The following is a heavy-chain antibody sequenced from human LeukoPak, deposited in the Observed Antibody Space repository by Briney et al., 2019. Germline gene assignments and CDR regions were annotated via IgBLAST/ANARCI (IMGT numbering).Heavy chain of an antibody. CDR3: ARNVANTGDFDY. V-gene: IGHV1-18*01. CDR2: ISAYNGDT. D-gene: IGHD7-27*01. CDR1: GYTFTNYG. J-gene: IGHJ4*02. Sequence: ASVKVSCKASGYTFTNYGISWVRQAPGQGLEWMGWISAYNGDTNYAQKFQGRVTVTTDTSTSTAYMELRSLRSDDTAVYYCARNVANTGDFDYWGQGTLVTVSS.